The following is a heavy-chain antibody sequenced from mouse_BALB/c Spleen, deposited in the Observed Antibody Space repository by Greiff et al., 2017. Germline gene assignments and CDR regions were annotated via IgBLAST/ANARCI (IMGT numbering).Heavy chain of an antibody. CDR2: ILPGSGST. J-gene: IGHJ3*01. CDR1: GYTFSSYW. V-gene: IGHV1-9*01. CDR3: ARREGGAWFAY. Sequence: QVQLQQSGAELMKPGASVKISCKATGYTFSSYWIEWVKQRPGHGLEWIGEILPGSGSTNYNEKFKGKATFTADTSSNTAYMQLSSLTSEDSAAYYCARREGGAWFAYWGQGTLVTVSA.